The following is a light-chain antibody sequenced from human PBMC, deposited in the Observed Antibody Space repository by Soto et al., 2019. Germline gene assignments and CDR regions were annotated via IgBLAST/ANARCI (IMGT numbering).Light chain of an antibody. V-gene: IGLV1-47*01. CDR1: SSNIGTNF. Sequence: QAVVTQPPSASGTPGQRVTISCSGGSSNIGTNFLYWYQQLPGTAPKLLIYRNNQRPSGVPDRFSASKSGTSASLTVSGLRSEDEADYYCAAWDDSLSEYVFGTGTKLTVL. J-gene: IGLJ1*01. CDR3: AAWDDSLSEYV. CDR2: RNN.